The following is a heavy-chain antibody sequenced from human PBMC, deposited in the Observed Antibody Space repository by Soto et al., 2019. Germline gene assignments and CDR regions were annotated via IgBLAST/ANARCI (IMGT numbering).Heavy chain of an antibody. Sequence: SVKVSCKASGYTFTSYAMHWVRQAPGQRLEWMGWIIPIFGTANYAQKFQGRVTITADESTSTAYMELSSLRSEDTAVYYCARSYYYDSSGYSLFDYFDYWGQGTLVTVSS. CDR2: IIPIFGTA. CDR1: GYTFTSYA. D-gene: IGHD3-22*01. CDR3: ARSYYYDSSGYSLFDYFDY. V-gene: IGHV1-69*13. J-gene: IGHJ4*02.